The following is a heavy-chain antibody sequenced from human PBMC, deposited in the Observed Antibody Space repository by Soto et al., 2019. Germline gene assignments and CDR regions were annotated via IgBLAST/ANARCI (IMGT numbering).Heavy chain of an antibody. CDR3: ARPYSRSLYYFDS. D-gene: IGHD6-13*01. V-gene: IGHV3-48*02. CDR1: GFTFSSYS. J-gene: IGHJ4*02. CDR2: ISSGSSTI. Sequence: EVQLVESGGGLVQPGGSLRLSCAASGFTFSSYSMNWVRQAPGQGLEWVSYISSGSSTISYADSVKGRLTISRDNAKNSLYLQMSSLRDEDTAVYYCARPYSRSLYYFDSWGQGPLVTVSS.